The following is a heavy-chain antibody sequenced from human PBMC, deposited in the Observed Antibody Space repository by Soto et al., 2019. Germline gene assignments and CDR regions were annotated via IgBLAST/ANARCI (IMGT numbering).Heavy chain of an antibody. CDR1: GGSISSRSSY. Sequence: PSETLSLTCTVSGGSISSRSSYWSWIRQPPGKGLEWIGNIYHSGSTYYSPSLESRVTISIDTSKNQFSLRLNSVTATDTAVYYCSVANSNWFDPWGQGTLVTVSS. V-gene: IGHV4-39*01. J-gene: IGHJ5*02. CDR3: SVANSNWFDP. CDR2: IYHSGST. D-gene: IGHD5-12*01.